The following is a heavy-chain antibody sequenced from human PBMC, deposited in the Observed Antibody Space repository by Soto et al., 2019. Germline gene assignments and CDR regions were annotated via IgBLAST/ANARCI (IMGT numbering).Heavy chain of an antibody. V-gene: IGHV3-30-3*01. D-gene: IGHD6-13*01. CDR1: GFTFSSYA. CDR2: ISYDGSNK. Sequence: GGSLRLSCAASGFTFSSYAMHWVRQAPGKGLEWVAVISYDGSNKYYADSVKGRFTISRDNSKNTLYLQMNSLRAEDTAVYYCARVKRSWRYYYYGMDVWGQGTTVTVSS. CDR3: ARVKRSWRYYYYGMDV. J-gene: IGHJ6*02.